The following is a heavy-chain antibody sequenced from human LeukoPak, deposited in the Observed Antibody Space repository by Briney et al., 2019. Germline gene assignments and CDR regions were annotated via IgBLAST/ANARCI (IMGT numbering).Heavy chain of an antibody. J-gene: IGHJ4*02. Sequence: GGSLRLSCAASGFTFSNYAMSWVRRAPGKGLEWVSPISGSGGSTYYADAVKGRFTISRDNYKNTLYLQMNSLRAEEPDVYYCAKEGYCSSTSCYRRAFDYWGQGTLVTVSS. CDR3: AKEGYCSSTSCYRRAFDY. CDR2: ISGSGGST. CDR1: GFTFSNYA. V-gene: IGHV3-23*01. D-gene: IGHD2-2*02.